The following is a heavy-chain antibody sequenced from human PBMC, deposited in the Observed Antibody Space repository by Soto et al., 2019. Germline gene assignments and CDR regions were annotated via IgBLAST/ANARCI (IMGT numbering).Heavy chain of an antibody. CDR1: GFKFGNFG. Sequence: PGGSLILSCVTCGFKFGNFGMQWVRQAPGKGLEWVAVIWYYGSDEYYGDSVKGRFSIFRDNSKNTLYVKMSSLRVEDTAVYYRACKFDYWGQGTLVTVSS. CDR3: ACKFDY. CDR2: IWYYGSDE. J-gene: IGHJ4*02. V-gene: IGHV3-33*01.